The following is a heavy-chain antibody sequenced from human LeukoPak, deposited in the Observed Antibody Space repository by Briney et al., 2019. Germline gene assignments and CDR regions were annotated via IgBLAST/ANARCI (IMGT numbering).Heavy chain of an antibody. CDR3: ARFFRVGSGYYYAPGAFDI. CDR1: GYTFTGYY. CDR2: INPNSGGT. D-gene: IGHD3-22*01. J-gene: IGHJ3*02. Sequence: GASVKVSCKASGYTFTGYYMHWVRQAPGQGLEWMGWINPNSGGTNYAQKFQGRVTMTRDTSISTAYMELSRLRSDDTAVYYCARFFRVGSGYYYAPGAFDIWGQGTMVTVSS. V-gene: IGHV1-2*02.